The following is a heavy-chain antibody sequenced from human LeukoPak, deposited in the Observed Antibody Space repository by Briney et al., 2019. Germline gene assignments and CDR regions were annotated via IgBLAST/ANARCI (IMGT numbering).Heavy chain of an antibody. CDR3: ARQLAVAGTDAFDI. V-gene: IGHV4-34*01. D-gene: IGHD6-19*01. CDR2: INHSGST. CDR1: GGSFSNYY. J-gene: IGHJ3*02. Sequence: PSETLSLTCAVYGGSFSNYYWTWIRQPPGKGLEWIGEINHSGSTKYSPSLKSRVTISVDTSKNQFSLRLRSVTAADTAVYYCARQLAVAGTDAFDIWGQGTMVTVSP.